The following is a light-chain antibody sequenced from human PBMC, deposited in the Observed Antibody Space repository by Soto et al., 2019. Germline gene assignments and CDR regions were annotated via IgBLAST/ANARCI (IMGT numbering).Light chain of an antibody. V-gene: IGLV8-61*01. Sequence: QTVVTQEPSFSVSPGGTVTLTCALSSGSVSTSFYPSWYQQTPGQAPRTLIYNTNTRSSGVPDRFSGSILGNKAVLTITGAQADDESDYYCVLYMGTGISVFGGGTTLTVL. CDR1: SGSVSTSFY. J-gene: IGLJ2*01. CDR3: VLYMGTGISV. CDR2: NTN.